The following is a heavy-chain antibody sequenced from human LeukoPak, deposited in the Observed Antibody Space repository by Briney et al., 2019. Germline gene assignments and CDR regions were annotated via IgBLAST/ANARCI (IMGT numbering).Heavy chain of an antibody. CDR3: ARHSRGLLWFGELGFDY. CDR1: GDSISSYY. CDR2: IYYSGST. Sequence: PSETLSLTCTVSGDSISSYYWSWIRQPPGKGLEWIGYIYYSGSTNYNPSLKSRVTISVDTSKNQFSLKLSSVTAADTAVYYCARHSRGLLWFGELGFDYWGQGTLVTVSS. D-gene: IGHD3-10*01. V-gene: IGHV4-59*08. J-gene: IGHJ4*02.